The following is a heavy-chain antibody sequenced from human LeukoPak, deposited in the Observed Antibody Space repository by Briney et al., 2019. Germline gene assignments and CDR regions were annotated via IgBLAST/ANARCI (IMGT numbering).Heavy chain of an antibody. Sequence: GGSLRLSCAASGFTFSSSAMSWVRQAPGKGLEWVSFISGSGDSTYYADSVKGRFTISRDNSKTTLYLQMNSLRAEDTAVYYCARSSVFLNWATGAFDIWGQGTMVNVSS. D-gene: IGHD3-22*01. CDR1: GFTFSSSA. CDR2: ISGSGDST. J-gene: IGHJ3*02. CDR3: ARSSVFLNWATGAFDI. V-gene: IGHV3-23*01.